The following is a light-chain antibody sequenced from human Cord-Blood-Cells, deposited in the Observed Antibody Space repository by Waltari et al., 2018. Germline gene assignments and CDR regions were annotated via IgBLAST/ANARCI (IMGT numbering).Light chain of an antibody. J-gene: IGKJ4*01. CDR3: QQRSNWLLT. V-gene: IGKV3-11*01. Sequence: EIVLTQSPATLSLSPGERDTLSCRASQSVSSYLAWYPQKPGQAPRLLIYGASNRATGIPARFSGSGSGTDFTLTISSLEPEDFAVSYCQQRSNWLLTFGGGTKVEIK. CDR1: QSVSSY. CDR2: GAS.